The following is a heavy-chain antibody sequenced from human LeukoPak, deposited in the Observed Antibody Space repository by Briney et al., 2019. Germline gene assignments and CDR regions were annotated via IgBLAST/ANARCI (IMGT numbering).Heavy chain of an antibody. D-gene: IGHD1/OR15-1a*01. Sequence: RGESLEISCQGSGSRFTSYWIGWVRQLPGKGLEWMGIIYPGDSDTRYSPSFQGQVTISADTSINTAYLQWSSLRASDTAMYYCATSESQTRFDYWGQGTPVTVSS. CDR2: IYPGDSDT. CDR3: ATSESQTRFDY. V-gene: IGHV5-51*01. J-gene: IGHJ4*02. CDR1: GSRFTSYW.